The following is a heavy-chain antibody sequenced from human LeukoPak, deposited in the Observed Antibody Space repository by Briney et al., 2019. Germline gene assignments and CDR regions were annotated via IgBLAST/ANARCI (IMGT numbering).Heavy chain of an antibody. CDR1: GGSISSHY. J-gene: IGHJ4*02. Sequence: SETLSLTCSVSGGSISSHYRSWIRQPPGKGLEWIGYIHYSGSTDYNPSLKSRVTISVDTSRKQFSLNLNSVTAADTAVYFCARHYYDSSGYPNYFHYWGQGTLVSVSS. CDR2: IHYSGST. V-gene: IGHV4-59*08. D-gene: IGHD3-22*01. CDR3: ARHYYDSSGYPNYFHY.